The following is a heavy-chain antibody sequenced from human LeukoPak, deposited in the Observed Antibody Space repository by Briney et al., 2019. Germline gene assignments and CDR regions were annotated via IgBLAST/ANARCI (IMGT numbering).Heavy chain of an antibody. Sequence: ASVKVSCKASGYTFTSYGFSWVRQAPGQGLEWMGWISAYNGNTRYAQNLQGRVTMTTDSSSSTTYMELRNLRSDDTAVYYCARGATYYYDSSGYYFDYWGQGTLVTVSS. CDR2: ISAYNGNT. CDR3: ARGATYYYDSSGYYFDY. J-gene: IGHJ4*02. V-gene: IGHV1-18*01. D-gene: IGHD3-22*01. CDR1: GYTFTSYG.